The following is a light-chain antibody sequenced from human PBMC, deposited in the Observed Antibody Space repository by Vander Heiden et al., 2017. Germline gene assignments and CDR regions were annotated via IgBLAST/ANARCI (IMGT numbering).Light chain of an antibody. CDR3: QVSKV. CDR2: YDT. Sequence: SYALTQAPPVSVAPGKTARLTCGGDNIGRKSVHWYQQKPGQAPVLGISYDTDRPSGIPQRFADTNSWKTATLTISRVEAGDEADYDGQVSKVFGGGTKLTVL. J-gene: IGLJ2*01. CDR1: NIGRKS. V-gene: IGLV3-21*01.